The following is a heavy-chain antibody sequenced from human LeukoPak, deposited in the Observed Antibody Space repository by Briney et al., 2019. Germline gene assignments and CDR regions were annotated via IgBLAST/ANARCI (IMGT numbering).Heavy chain of an antibody. D-gene: IGHD1-26*01. Sequence: GGSLRLSCAASGFTFSSYAMSWVRQAPGKGLEWVSAISGSGGSTYYADSVKGRFTISRDNSKNTLYPQMNSLRAEDTAVYYCAKGTVSGIVGATPYYFDYWGQGTLVTVSS. V-gene: IGHV3-23*01. CDR2: ISGSGGST. CDR1: GFTFSSYA. J-gene: IGHJ4*02. CDR3: AKGTVSGIVGATPYYFDY.